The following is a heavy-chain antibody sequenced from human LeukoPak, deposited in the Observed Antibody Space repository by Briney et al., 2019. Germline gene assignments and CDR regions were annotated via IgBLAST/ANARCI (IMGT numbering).Heavy chain of an antibody. CDR3: ARDGLSRELDY. Sequence: ASVKVSCEASGYTFTAYYMHWVRQAPGQGLEWMGWINPNSGGTKYAQKFQGRVTMTRDTSISTAYMELSRLRSDDTAVYYCARDGLSRELDYWGQGTLVTVSS. CDR1: GYTFTAYY. V-gene: IGHV1-2*02. J-gene: IGHJ4*02. D-gene: IGHD1-1*01. CDR2: INPNSGGT.